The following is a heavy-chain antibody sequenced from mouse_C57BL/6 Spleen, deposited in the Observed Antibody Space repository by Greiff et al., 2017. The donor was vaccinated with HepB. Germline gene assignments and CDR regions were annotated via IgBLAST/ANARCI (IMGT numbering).Heavy chain of an antibody. D-gene: IGHD3-2*02. J-gene: IGHJ2*01. CDR3: ARSRDSSGYSYFDY. CDR2: IDPSDSYT. CDR1: GYTFTSYW. Sequence: QVQLQQPGAELVKPGASVKLSCKASGYTFTSYWMQWVKQRPGQGLEWIGEIDPSDSYTNYNQKFKGKTTLTVHTASSTAYMQLSSLTSEDSAVYYCARSRDSSGYSYFDYWGQGTTLTVSS. V-gene: IGHV1-50*01.